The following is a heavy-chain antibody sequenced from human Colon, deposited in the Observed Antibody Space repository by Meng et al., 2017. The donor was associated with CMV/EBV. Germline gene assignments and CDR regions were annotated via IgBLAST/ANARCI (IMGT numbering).Heavy chain of an antibody. CDR3: ARDNDGSSHYSQFDY. CDR2: LWYDGSSK. CDR1: GFSRYSYG. J-gene: IGHJ4*02. V-gene: IGHV3-33*01. D-gene: IGHD3-22*01. Sequence: SGFSRYSYGMHWVSQFPGKGMECGAVLWYDGSSKYFADSVQGRFSISRDDSKNTVYLQMNSLRAEDTAVYYCARDNDGSSHYSQFDYWGQGTLVTVSS.